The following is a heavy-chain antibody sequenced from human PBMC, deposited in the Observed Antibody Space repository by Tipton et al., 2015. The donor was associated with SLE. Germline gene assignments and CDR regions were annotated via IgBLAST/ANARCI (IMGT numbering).Heavy chain of an antibody. D-gene: IGHD2-15*01. Sequence: TLSLTCAVYGGSFSGYYWSWIRQPPGKGLEWIGYIYYSGGTNYNPSLKSRVTISVDTSKNQFSLRLSSVTAADTALYYCARMGYCVTAPCARDDAFHIWGQGTMVTVSS. V-gene: IGHV4-59*01. J-gene: IGHJ3*02. CDR1: GGSFSGYY. CDR2: IYYSGGT. CDR3: ARMGYCVTAPCARDDAFHI.